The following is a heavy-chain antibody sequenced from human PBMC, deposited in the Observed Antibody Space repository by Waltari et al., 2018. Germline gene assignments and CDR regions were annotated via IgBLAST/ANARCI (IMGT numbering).Heavy chain of an antibody. Sequence: QVQLVQSGAEVKKPGASVKVSCKASGYTFTSYDINWVRQASGKGLEWMGWMNPNRGNTGYEQKFQGRVTITRNTSISTSYMELSSLRSEDTAVYYCARGDGVGATPHDYWGQGTLVTVSS. CDR3: ARGDGVGATPHDY. CDR1: GYTFTSYD. J-gene: IGHJ4*02. D-gene: IGHD1-26*01. V-gene: IGHV1-8*03. CDR2: MNPNRGNT.